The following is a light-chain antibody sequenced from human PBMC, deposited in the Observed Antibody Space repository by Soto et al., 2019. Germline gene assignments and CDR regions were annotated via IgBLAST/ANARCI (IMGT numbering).Light chain of an antibody. CDR3: QHFVNSLTWT. CDR2: GAS. CDR1: QSVSSTY. Sequence: NVLTQPPRTLSLSPGESATLSRRASQSVSSTYLIWYQQKPGQAPRLLIYGASSRATGVPDRFSGGGSGTDFTLTISRLEPEDFAVYYCQHFVNSLTWTFGQGTKVDIK. V-gene: IGKV3-20*01. J-gene: IGKJ1*01.